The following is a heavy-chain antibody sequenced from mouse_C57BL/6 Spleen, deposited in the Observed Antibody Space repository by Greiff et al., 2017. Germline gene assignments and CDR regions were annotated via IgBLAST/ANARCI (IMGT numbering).Heavy chain of an antibody. CDR1: GYTFTSYW. Sequence: QVQLQQPGAELVKPGASVKLSCKASGYTFTSYWMQWVKQRPGQGLEWIGEIDPSDSYTNYNQKFKGKATLTVDTSSSTAYMQLSSLTSEDSAVYYCARNGATVVAPAYAMDYWGQGTSGTVSS. J-gene: IGHJ4*01. D-gene: IGHD1-1*01. V-gene: IGHV1-50*01. CDR2: IDPSDSYT. CDR3: ARNGATVVAPAYAMDY.